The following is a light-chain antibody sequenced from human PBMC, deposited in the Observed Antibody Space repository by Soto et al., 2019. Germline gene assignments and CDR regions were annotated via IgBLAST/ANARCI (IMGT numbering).Light chain of an antibody. CDR2: SNN. CDR3: AAWDDSLNGHV. Sequence: QSVLTQPPSASGTPGQRVTISCSGSSSNIGSNTVNWYQQLPGTAPNLLIYSNNQRPSGVPDRFSGSKSGTSASLAISGLQSEDEADYYCAAWDDSLNGHVFGTGTKVTVL. J-gene: IGLJ1*01. V-gene: IGLV1-44*01. CDR1: SSNIGSNT.